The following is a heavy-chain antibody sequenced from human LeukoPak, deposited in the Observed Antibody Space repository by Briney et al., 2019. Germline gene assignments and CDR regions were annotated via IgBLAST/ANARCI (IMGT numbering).Heavy chain of an antibody. CDR3: ARVPPYYGDYDGGHAFDI. J-gene: IGHJ3*02. V-gene: IGHV4-30-4*01. CDR2: IYYSGST. Sequence: SETLSLTCTVSGGSISSGDCYWSWIRQPPGKGLGWIGYIYYSGSTYYNPSLKSRVTISVDTSKNQFSLKLSSVTAADTAVYYCARVPPYYGDYDGGHAFDIWGQGTMVTVSS. CDR1: GGSISSGDCY. D-gene: IGHD4-17*01.